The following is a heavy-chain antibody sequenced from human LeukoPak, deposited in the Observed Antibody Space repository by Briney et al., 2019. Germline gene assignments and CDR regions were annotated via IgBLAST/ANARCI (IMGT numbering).Heavy chain of an antibody. CDR2: ISSNGGST. CDR1: GFAFSNSG. J-gene: IGHJ4*02. Sequence: GGSLRLSCSASGFAFSNSGMHWVRQAPGKGLECVSAISSNGGSTYYADSVKGRFTISRDNSKNTLYLQMSSLRAEDTAVYYCVKGRSGGSYGMWGQGTLLTVSS. D-gene: IGHD1-26*01. CDR3: VKGRSGGSYGM. V-gene: IGHV3-64D*09.